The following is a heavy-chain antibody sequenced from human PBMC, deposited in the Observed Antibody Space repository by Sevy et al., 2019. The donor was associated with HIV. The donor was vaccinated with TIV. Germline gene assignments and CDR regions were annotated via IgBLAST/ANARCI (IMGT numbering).Heavy chain of an antibody. Sequence: SETLSLTCTVSGGSISSGGYYWSWIRQHPGKGLEWIGYIYYSGSTYYNPSLKSTVTISVDTSKNQFSLKLSSVTAADTAVYYCAREGGEQWLGIDYWGQGTLVTVSS. CDR3: AREGGEQWLGIDY. CDR1: GGSISSGGYY. V-gene: IGHV4-31*01. CDR2: IYYSGST. J-gene: IGHJ4*02. D-gene: IGHD6-19*01.